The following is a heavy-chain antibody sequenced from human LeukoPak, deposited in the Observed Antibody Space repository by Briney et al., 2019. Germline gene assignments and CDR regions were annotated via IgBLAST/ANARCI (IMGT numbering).Heavy chain of an antibody. D-gene: IGHD5-12*01. CDR1: DGSITSSSNY. J-gene: IGHJ4*02. Sequence: RTSETLSLTCTVSDGSITSSSNYWGWIRQPPGQGLQWLGLIYYDGSAYYNLSLKSRLTISIDTSKAQFSLQLSSVTAAATAVYYCARHGSQVMATIEDSWGQGTLVIVSS. V-gene: IGHV4-39*01. CDR2: IYYDGSA. CDR3: ARHGSQVMATIEDS.